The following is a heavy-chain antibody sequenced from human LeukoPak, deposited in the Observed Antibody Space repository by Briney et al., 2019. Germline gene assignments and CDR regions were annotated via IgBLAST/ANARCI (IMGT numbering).Heavy chain of an antibody. CDR1: GFTFSSFY. V-gene: IGHV5-51*01. D-gene: IGHD3-10*01. CDR2: IYPYGSDT. J-gene: IGHJ4*02. CDR3: ARRRGGSGAYYVDY. Sequence: GESLKISCKGSGFTFSSFYIGWVRQMPGKGLEWMGIIYPYGSDTRYGPSFQGQVTISVDMSISTPYLQWNSLKASDTAIYYCARRRGGSGAYYVDYWGQGTLVTVSS.